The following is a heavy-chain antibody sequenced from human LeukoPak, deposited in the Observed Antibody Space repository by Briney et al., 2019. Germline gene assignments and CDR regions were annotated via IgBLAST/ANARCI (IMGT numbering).Heavy chain of an antibody. V-gene: IGHV4-39*01. J-gene: IGHJ6*02. CDR3: ARSNYYYYGMDV. CDR1: GGSISSSSYY. Sequence: SETLSLTCTVSGGSISSSSYYWGWIRQPPGKGLEWIGSIYYSGSTYYNPSLKSRVTISVDTSKTQFSLKLSSVTAADTAVYYCARSNYYYYGMDVWGQGTTVTVSS. CDR2: IYYSGST.